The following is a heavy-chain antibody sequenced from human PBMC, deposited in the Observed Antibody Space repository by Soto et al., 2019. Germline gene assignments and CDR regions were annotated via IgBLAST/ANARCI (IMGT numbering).Heavy chain of an antibody. CDR1: GASLTTYY. CDR2: IYYSGHI. D-gene: IGHD7-27*01. CDR3: ARHGATNWGGFFVS. J-gene: IGHJ4*02. V-gene: IGHV4-59*08. Sequence: QVQLQESGPGLVKPSETLSLPCNVSGASLTTYYWSWIRQPPGKGLEWIGYIYYSGHINYNPSLKSRVTISVDTSKNQFSLNLSSVTAADTAVYYCARHGATNWGGFFVSWGLGTLVSVSS.